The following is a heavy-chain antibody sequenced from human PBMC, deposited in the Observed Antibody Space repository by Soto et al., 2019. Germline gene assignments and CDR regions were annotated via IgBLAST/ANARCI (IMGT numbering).Heavy chain of an antibody. J-gene: IGHJ3*02. CDR3: ARDRTFVAEESDAFDI. V-gene: IGHV3-21*01. Sequence: GGSLRLSCGASGFTFSSCSMDWVRQAPGKGLEWGSSISSGSGYIYYADSLKGRFTISRDNAKNSLYLEVNSLRAEDTAVYYCARDRTFVAEESDAFDIWGQGTMVTVSS. D-gene: IGHD2-21*01. CDR2: ISSGSGYI. CDR1: GFTFSSCS.